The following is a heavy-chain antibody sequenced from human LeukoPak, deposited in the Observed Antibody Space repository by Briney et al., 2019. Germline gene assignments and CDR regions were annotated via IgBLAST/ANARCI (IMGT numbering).Heavy chain of an antibody. CDR1: GFTFSSYA. J-gene: IGHJ4*02. V-gene: IGHV3-23*01. CDR3: TRRLDD. D-gene: IGHD3-16*01. CDR2: ISGSGSST. Sequence: GGSLRLSCAASGFTFSSYAMSWVRQAPGKGLEWVSAISGSGSSTYYADSVKGRFTISRDNSKGTLYLQMNGLRVEDTAVYYCTRRLDDWGQGTLVTVSS.